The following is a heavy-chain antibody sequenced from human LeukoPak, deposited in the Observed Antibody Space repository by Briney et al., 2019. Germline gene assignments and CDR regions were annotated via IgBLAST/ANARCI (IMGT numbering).Heavy chain of an antibody. CDR2: ISYDGSNK. Sequence: GGSLRLSCAASGFTFSSYAMHWVRQAPGKGLEWVAVISYDGSNKYYADSVKGRFTISRDNSKNTLYLQMNSLRAEDTAIYYCAKEGRYCGGDCRGYFEYWGQGTLVTVSS. CDR1: GFTFSSYA. J-gene: IGHJ4*02. V-gene: IGHV3-30-3*01. D-gene: IGHD2-21*02. CDR3: AKEGRYCGGDCRGYFEY.